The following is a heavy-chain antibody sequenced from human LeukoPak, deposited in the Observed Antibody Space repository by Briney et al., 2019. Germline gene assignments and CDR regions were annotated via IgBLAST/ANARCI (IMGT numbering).Heavy chain of an antibody. CDR2: IWYDGSNK. J-gene: IGHJ4*02. D-gene: IGHD4-23*01. CDR1: GFTFSSYG. CDR3: ARDRFAYGGNTDY. V-gene: IGHV3-33*01. Sequence: PGGSLRLSCAASGFTFSSYGMRWVRQAPGKGLEWVAVIWYDGSNKYYADSVKGRFTISRDNSKNTLYLQMNSLRAEDTAVYYCARDRFAYGGNTDYWGQGTLVTVSS.